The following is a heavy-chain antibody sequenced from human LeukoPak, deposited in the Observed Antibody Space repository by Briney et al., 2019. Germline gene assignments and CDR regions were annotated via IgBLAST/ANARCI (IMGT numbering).Heavy chain of an antibody. V-gene: IGHV3-15*01. CDR1: GFTFSNAW. Sequence: KPGGSLRLSCAASGFTFSNAWMSWVRQAPGKGLEWVGRIKSKTDGGTTDYAAPVKGRFTISRDNSKNTLYLQMNSLKTEDTAVYYCARWGTNSTFDYWGQGTLVTVSS. CDR2: IKSKTDGGTT. CDR3: ARWGTNSTFDY. D-gene: IGHD5-24*01. J-gene: IGHJ4*02.